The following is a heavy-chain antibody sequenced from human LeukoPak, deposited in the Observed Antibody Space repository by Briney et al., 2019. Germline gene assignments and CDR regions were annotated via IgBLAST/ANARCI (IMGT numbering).Heavy chain of an antibody. D-gene: IGHD3-3*01. CDR2: ISGSGGST. CDR1: GFTFSSYA. J-gene: IGHJ6*03. CDR3: AKDAEYYDFWSGYYYYYYYMDV. Sequence: PGGSLRLSCAASGFTFSSYAMSWVRQAPGKGLDWVSAISGSGGSTYYADSVKGRFTISRDNSKNTLYLQMNSLRAEDTAVYYCAKDAEYYDFWSGYYYYYYYMDVWGKGTTVTVSS. V-gene: IGHV3-23*01.